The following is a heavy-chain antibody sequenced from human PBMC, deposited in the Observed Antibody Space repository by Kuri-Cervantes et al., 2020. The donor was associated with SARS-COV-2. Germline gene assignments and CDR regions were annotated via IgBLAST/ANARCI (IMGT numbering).Heavy chain of an antibody. CDR3: ARGRVRTWRFFY. D-gene: IGHD3-10*01. CDR2: INHSGST. J-gene: IGHJ4*02. Sequence: SETLSLTCAVYGGSFSGYYWSWIRQPPGKGLEWIGEINHSGSTNYNPSLKSRVTISVDTSKNQFSLKLSSVTAADTAVYYCARGRVRTWRFFYWGQGTLVTVSS. CDR1: GGSFSGYY. V-gene: IGHV4-34*01.